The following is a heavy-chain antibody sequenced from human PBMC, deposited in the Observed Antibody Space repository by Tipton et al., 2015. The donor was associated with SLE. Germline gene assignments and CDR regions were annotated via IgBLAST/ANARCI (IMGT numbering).Heavy chain of an antibody. CDR1: GYRFANSW. CDR2: IYPGDSDT. Sequence: QSGAEAKKPGDSLKISCSGSGYRFANSWLGWVRHVPGKGLEWMGVIYPGDSDTIYNPSFQGQVTLSVDKSTNTAFLQWASLKASDSGYYYCARQDGSSEFDYWGQGTLVTVSS. D-gene: IGHD6-13*01. CDR3: ARQDGSSEFDY. J-gene: IGHJ4*02. V-gene: IGHV5-51*01.